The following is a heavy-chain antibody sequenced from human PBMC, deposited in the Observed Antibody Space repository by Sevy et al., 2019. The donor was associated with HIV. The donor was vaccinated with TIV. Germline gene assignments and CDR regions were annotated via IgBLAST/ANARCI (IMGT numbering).Heavy chain of an antibody. Sequence: GGSLRLSCAVSGFTFNNAWMNWVRQAPGTGLQWVGLIKSNIDGETTDYAAPVKGRFTISRDDSKNSLYLQMNNLKIEDTAVYYCATAPGYYDSAPFDYWGPGTLVTVSS. CDR3: ATAPGYYDSAPFDY. D-gene: IGHD3-22*01. J-gene: IGHJ4*02. V-gene: IGHV3-15*01. CDR1: GFTFNNAW. CDR2: IKSNIDGETT.